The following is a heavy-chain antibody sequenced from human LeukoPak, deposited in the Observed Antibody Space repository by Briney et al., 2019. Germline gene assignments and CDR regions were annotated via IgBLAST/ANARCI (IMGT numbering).Heavy chain of an antibody. CDR3: ARDAAMIIS. D-gene: IGHD5-12*01. CDR1: GGSIRSGSYY. Sequence: SETLSLTCTVSGGSIRSGSYYWSWVRQPAGKGLEWIGRIYTSGTTNYNPSLKSRVTISVDTSKNQFSLKLSSVTAADTAVYYCARDAAMIISWGQGTLVTVSS. CDR2: IYTSGTT. V-gene: IGHV4-61*02. J-gene: IGHJ4*02.